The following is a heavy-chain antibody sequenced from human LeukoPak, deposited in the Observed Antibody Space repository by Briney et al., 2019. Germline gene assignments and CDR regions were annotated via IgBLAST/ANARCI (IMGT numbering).Heavy chain of an antibody. D-gene: IGHD3/OR15-3a*01. CDR3: ARDLAPRGQRADY. Sequence: SVKVSCKASGYTFTSYAISWVRQAPGQGLEWMGGIIPIFGTASYAQKFQGRVTITADESTSTAYMELSSLRSEDTAVYYCARDLAPRGQRADYWGQGTLVTVSS. J-gene: IGHJ4*02. CDR2: IIPIFGTA. V-gene: IGHV1-69*13. CDR1: GYTFTSYA.